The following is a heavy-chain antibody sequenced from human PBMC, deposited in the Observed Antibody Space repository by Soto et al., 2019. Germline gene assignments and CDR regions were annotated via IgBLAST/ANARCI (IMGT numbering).Heavy chain of an antibody. D-gene: IGHD7-27*01. J-gene: IGHJ6*02. CDR2: IITLFGTT. CDR3: AAELGLGKLSVV. CDR1: GDTFKNCV. V-gene: IGHV1-69*01. Sequence: QVQVVQSGVEVRRPGSSVKVSCKASGDTFKNCVISWVRQAPGQGLEWMGGIITLFGTTDFAQRFQGRLTITTDESTTTAYMELSRLRSEDTATYHCAAELGLGKLSVVWGQGTMVIVSS.